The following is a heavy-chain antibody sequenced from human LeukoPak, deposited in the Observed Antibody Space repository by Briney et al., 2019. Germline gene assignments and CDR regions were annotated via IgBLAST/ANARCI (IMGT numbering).Heavy chain of an antibody. CDR1: GGSISSISYY. CDR2: IYYTGST. CDR3: ARGILDSHGSYNFDY. J-gene: IGHJ4*02. D-gene: IGHD3-22*01. V-gene: IGHV4-39*01. Sequence: SETLSLTCSVSGGSISSISYYWGWIRQPPGKGLEWIGSIYYTGSTYYNPSLKSRVTISVDTSKNQFSLKLSSVTAADTAVYYCARGILDSHGSYNFDYWGQGTLVTVSS.